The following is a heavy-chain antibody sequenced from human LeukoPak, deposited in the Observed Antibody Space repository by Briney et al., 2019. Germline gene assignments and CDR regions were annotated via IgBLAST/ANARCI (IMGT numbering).Heavy chain of an antibody. J-gene: IGHJ4*02. Sequence: PGGSLRLSCAASGFTFSDYYMNWIRQAPGKGLEWVSYISSSSSYTNYADSVKGRFTISRDNAKKSLHLQMNSLRAEDTAVYYCVRGYSYFDYWGQGTLVTVSS. CDR3: VRGYSYFDY. V-gene: IGHV3-11*05. CDR1: GFTFSDYY. D-gene: IGHD5-18*01. CDR2: ISSSSSYT.